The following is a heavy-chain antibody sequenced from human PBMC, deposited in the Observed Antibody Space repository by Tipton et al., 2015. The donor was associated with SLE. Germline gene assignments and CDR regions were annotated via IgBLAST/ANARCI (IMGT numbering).Heavy chain of an antibody. CDR1: GGSISSGDYY. J-gene: IGHJ4*02. CDR3: ARIMFDYSSSWYRDY. D-gene: IGHD6-13*01. CDR2: IYYSGTT. V-gene: IGHV4-30-4*01. Sequence: TLSLTCTVSGGSISSGDYYWSWIRQPPGKGLEWIGYIYYSGTTYYSPSLKSRVTISVDTSKNQFSLKLSSVTAADTAVYYCARIMFDYSSSWYRDYWGQGTLVTVSS.